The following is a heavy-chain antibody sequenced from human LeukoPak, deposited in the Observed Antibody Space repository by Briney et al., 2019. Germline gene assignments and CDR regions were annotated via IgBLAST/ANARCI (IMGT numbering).Heavy chain of an antibody. CDR3: ARDGILGSHDS. J-gene: IGHJ4*02. D-gene: IGHD3-3*02. V-gene: IGHV3-74*01. CDR1: GFTFSSYW. Sequence: PGESLRLSCAASGFTFSSYWMHWVRQAPGKGLVWVSRINSDGSSTSYADSVKGRFTISRDNAKNTLDLQMNSLRAEDTAVYYCARDGILGSHDSWGQGTLVTVSS. CDR2: INSDGSST.